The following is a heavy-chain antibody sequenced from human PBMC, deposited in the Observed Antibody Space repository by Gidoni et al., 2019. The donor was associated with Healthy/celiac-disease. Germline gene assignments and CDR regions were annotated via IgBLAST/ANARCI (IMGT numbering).Heavy chain of an antibody. CDR2: IDPSDSYT. Sequence: DVQLVQSGAEVKKTGKSRRISCKGSGFSFTSYWTSWVRQMPEKGLEWIGRIDPSDSYTNYSPSFQGHVTISADKSISTAYLQWSSLKASDTAMYYCARRGSLVGAPPRAMDYWGQGTLVTVSS. D-gene: IGHD1-26*01. CDR1: GFSFTSYW. J-gene: IGHJ4*02. CDR3: ARRGSLVGAPPRAMDY. V-gene: IGHV5-10-1*03.